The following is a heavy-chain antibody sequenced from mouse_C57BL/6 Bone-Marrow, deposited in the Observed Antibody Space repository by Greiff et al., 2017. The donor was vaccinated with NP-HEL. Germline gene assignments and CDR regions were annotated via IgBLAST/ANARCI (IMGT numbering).Heavy chain of an antibody. CDR3: ATYYYGSPLYWYFDV. J-gene: IGHJ1*03. V-gene: IGHV1-72*01. CDR1: GYTFTSYW. Sequence: QVQLQQSGAELVKPGASVKLSCKASGYTFTSYWMHWVKQRPGRGLEWIGRIDPNSGGTKYNEKFKSKATLTVDKPSSTAYMQLSSLTSEDSAVYYCATYYYGSPLYWYFDVWGTGTTVTVSS. D-gene: IGHD1-1*01. CDR2: IDPNSGGT.